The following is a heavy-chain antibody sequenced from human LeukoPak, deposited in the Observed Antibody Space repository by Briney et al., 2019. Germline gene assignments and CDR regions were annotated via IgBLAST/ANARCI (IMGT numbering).Heavy chain of an antibody. J-gene: IGHJ4*02. Sequence: GGSLRLSCTASGFTFRNYWMGWVRQAPGQGLEWVANRKPDGAAEYYADSVRGRFTTSRDNANNFLYLQMNSLRGEDTAVYYCARDGGLHTDFDYWGQGTLVTVSS. V-gene: IGHV3-7*01. CDR3: ARDGGLHTDFDY. CDR1: GFTFRNYW. D-gene: IGHD2-15*01. CDR2: RKPDGAAE.